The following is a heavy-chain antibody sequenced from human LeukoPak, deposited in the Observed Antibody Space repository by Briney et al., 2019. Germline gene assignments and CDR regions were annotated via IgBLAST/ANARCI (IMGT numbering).Heavy chain of an antibody. D-gene: IGHD6-6*01. CDR1: GGSISSYD. V-gene: IGHV4-59*01. Sequence: SETLSLTCTVSGGSISSYDWSWIRQPPGKGLEWIGYIYYSGSTNYNPSLKSRVTISVDTSKNQLSLKLSSVTAADTAMYYCARGGSSSSIDYWGQGTLVTVSS. CDR3: ARGGSSSSIDY. CDR2: IYYSGST. J-gene: IGHJ4*02.